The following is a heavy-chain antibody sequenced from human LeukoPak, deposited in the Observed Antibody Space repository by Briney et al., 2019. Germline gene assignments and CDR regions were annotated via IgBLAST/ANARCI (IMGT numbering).Heavy chain of an antibody. Sequence: PSETLSLTCTVSGGSISSCSYYWGWIRQPPGKGLEWIGSIYYSGSTYYNPSLKSRVTISVDTSKNQFSLKLSSVTAADTAVYYCAGPRIGGYFDYWGQGTLVTVSS. CDR2: IYYSGST. D-gene: IGHD3-22*01. CDR1: GGSISSCSYY. V-gene: IGHV4-39*01. CDR3: AGPRIGGYFDY. J-gene: IGHJ4*02.